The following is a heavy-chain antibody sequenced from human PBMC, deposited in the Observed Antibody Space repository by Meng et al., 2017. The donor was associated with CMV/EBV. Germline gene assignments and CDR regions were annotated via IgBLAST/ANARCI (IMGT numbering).Heavy chain of an antibody. J-gene: IGHJ6*02. CDR2: ISAYNGNT. D-gene: IGHD3-3*01. CDR1: GYTFTSYG. Sequence: ASVKVSCKASGYTFTSYGISWVRQAPGQGLEWMGWISAYNGNTNYAQKLQGRVTMTTDTSTSTAYMELGSLRSDDTAVYYCARVEYDFWSGYWEIAGYYYYGMDVWGQGTTVTVSS. V-gene: IGHV1-18*01. CDR3: ARVEYDFWSGYWEIAGYYYYGMDV.